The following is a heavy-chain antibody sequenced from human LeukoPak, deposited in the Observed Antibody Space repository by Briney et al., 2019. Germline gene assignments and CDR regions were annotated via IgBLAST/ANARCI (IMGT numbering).Heavy chain of an antibody. D-gene: IGHD6-19*01. CDR2: IKRDGSDN. CDR3: ARALYNRGWYPDYFDS. CDR1: GFTFSNYW. V-gene: IGHV3-7*01. J-gene: IGHJ4*02. Sequence: GGSLRLSCAASGFTFSNYWMSWVRQAPGKGLEWVANIKRDGSDNYYVGSVEGRFTISRDNAKNSLYLQMSSLRAEDTAIYYCARALYNRGWYPDYFDSWGQGTPVTVSA.